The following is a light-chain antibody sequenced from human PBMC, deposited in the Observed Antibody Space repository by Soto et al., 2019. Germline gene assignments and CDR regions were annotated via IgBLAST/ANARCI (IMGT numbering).Light chain of an antibody. V-gene: IGKV2D-29*01. CDR1: QSLLQSYGNTD. Sequence: IVMTQTPLSLSVTPGQPASISCKSSQSLLQSYGNTDLYWYLQKPGQPPHLLIYAVSNRFSGVPDRFSGSGSGTDFTLKISRVEAEDVGVYYCMQSIELPRPFGQGTKVEFK. CDR3: MQSIELPRP. J-gene: IGKJ1*01. CDR2: AVS.